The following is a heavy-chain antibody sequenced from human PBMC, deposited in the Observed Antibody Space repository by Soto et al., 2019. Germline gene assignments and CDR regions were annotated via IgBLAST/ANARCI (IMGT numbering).Heavy chain of an antibody. CDR1: GGSISSSSYY. J-gene: IGHJ4*02. D-gene: IGHD5-12*01. CDR3: ATGQVADPPDY. V-gene: IGHV4-39*01. CDR2: IYYSGST. Sequence: QLQLQESGPGLVKPSETLSLTCTVSGGSISSSSYYWGWIRQPPGKGLEWIGSIYYSGSTYYNPSLKSRVTISVDTSKNQFSLKLSSVTAADTAVYYCATGQVADPPDYWGQGTLVTVSS.